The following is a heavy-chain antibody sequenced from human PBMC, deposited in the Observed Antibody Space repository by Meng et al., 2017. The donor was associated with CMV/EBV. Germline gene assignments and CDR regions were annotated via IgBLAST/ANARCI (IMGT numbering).Heavy chain of an antibody. D-gene: IGHD6-13*01. CDR3: ARDSSDYSSSWYLGY. J-gene: IGHJ4*02. CDR2: INPSGGST. V-gene: IGHV1-46*01. CDR1: DYTFTSYG. Sequence: ASVKVSCKASDYTFTSYGISWVRQAPGQGLEWMGIINPSGGSTSYAQKFQGRVTMTRDTSTSTVYMELSSLRSEDTAVYYCARDSSDYSSSWYLGYWGQGTLVTVSS.